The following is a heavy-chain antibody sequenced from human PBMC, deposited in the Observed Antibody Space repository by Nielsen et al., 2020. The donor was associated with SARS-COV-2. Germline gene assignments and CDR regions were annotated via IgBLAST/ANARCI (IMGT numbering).Heavy chain of an antibody. CDR1: GYTFTSYG. V-gene: IGHV1-18*01. D-gene: IGHD3-22*01. CDR2: ISAYNGNT. Sequence: ASVKASCKASGYTFTSYGISWVRQAPGQGLEWMGWISAYNGNTNYAQKLQGRVTMTTDTSTSTAYMELRSLRSDDTAVYYCARADYYDSSGYYLLYSVDYWGQGTLVTVSS. CDR3: ARADYYDSSGYYLLYSVDY. J-gene: IGHJ4*02.